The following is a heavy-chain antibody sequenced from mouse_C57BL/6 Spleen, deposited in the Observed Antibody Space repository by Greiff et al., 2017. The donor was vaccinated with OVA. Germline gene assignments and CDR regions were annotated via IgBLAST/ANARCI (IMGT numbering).Heavy chain of an antibody. J-gene: IGHJ2*01. CDR3: TRGGTNYDYPYYFDY. CDR1: GYTFTDYE. Sequence: VQGVESGAELVRPGASVTLSCKASGYTFTDYEMHWVKQTPVHGLEWIGAIDPETGGTAYNQKFKGKAILTADKSSSTAYMELRSLTSEDSAVYYCTRGGTNYDYPYYFDYWGQGTTLTVSS. CDR2: IDPETGGT. V-gene: IGHV1-15*01. D-gene: IGHD2-4*01.